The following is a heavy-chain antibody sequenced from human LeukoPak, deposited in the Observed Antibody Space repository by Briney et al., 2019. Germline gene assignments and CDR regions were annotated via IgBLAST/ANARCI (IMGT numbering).Heavy chain of an antibody. D-gene: IGHD6-19*01. CDR2: INKDGSEK. CDR3: GYSSGWLFDY. V-gene: IGHV3-7*01. J-gene: IGHJ4*02. Sequence: GGSLRLSCAASGFTFSNYWINWVRQAPGKGLEWVANINKDGSEKYYVDSVKGRFTISRDNDKNSLYLQMNSLRAEDAAVYYCGYSSGWLFDYWGQGALVTVSS. CDR1: GFTFSNYW.